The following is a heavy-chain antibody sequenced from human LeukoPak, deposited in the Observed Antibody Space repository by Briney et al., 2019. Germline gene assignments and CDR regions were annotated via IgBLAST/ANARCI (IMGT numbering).Heavy chain of an antibody. D-gene: IGHD3-22*01. Sequence: TGGSLRLSCAASGFTFSSYAMSWVRQAPGKGLEWVSAISGSGGSTYYADSVKGRFAISRDDSKNTLYLQMNSPRAEDTAVYYCAKTSRITMIVVVISYYFDYWGQGTLVTVSS. CDR1: GFTFSSYA. CDR3: AKTSRITMIVVVISYYFDY. CDR2: ISGSGGST. V-gene: IGHV3-23*01. J-gene: IGHJ4*02.